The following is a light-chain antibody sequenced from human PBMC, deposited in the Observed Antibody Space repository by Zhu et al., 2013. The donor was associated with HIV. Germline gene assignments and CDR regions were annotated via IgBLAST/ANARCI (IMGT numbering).Light chain of an antibody. CDR2: DND. V-gene: IGLV1-40*01. Sequence: QSVLRQPPSVSGAPGQRIIISCTGSRSNIGGGYSVHWFQQFPGTAPRLLIFDNDARPSGIPDRFSGSKSATSASLAISGLQTDDEADYHCLSYDSVVAGYVFGTGTRVTV. J-gene: IGLJ1*01. CDR1: RSNIGGGYS. CDR3: LSYDSVVAGYV.